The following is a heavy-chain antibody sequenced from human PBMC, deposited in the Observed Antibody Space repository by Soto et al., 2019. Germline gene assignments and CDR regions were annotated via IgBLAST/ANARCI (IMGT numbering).Heavy chain of an antibody. Sequence: QVQLQESGPGLVKPSQTLSLTCTVSGGSISSGGYYWSWIRQHPGKGLEWIGYIYYSGSTYYNPSLKSGVTISVDTSKNQFSLKLSSVTAADTAVYYCARGYCSGGSCDMPFDYWGQGTLVTVSS. CDR2: IYYSGST. D-gene: IGHD2-15*01. CDR3: ARGYCSGGSCDMPFDY. J-gene: IGHJ4*02. CDR1: GGSISSGGYY. V-gene: IGHV4-31*03.